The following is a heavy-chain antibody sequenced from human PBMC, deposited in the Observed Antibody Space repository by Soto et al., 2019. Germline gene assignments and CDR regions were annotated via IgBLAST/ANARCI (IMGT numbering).Heavy chain of an antibody. CDR1: GGSFSGYY. Sequence: ETLSLICAVHGGSFSGYYWSWIRQPPGKGLEWIGEINHSGSTNYNPSLKSRVTISVDTSKNQFSLKLSSVTAADTAVYYCARGVFGLFRTWGQGILVTVSS. CDR2: INHSGST. CDR3: ARGVFGLFRT. D-gene: IGHD3-22*01. V-gene: IGHV4-34*01. J-gene: IGHJ5*02.